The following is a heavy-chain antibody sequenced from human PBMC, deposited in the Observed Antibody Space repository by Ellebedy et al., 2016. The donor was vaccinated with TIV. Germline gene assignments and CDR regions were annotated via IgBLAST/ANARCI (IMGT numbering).Heavy chain of an antibody. J-gene: IGHJ4*02. CDR3: AHTSGWTIDH. V-gene: IGHV2-5*02. Sequence: SGPTLVXPTHTLTLTCSFAGFSLSDYAVGVSWIRQPPGKALEWLTLIYWDGDKECSPSLGSRLTITKDSSKNQVVLTITNMDPVDTATYYCAHTSGWTIDHWGQGILVTVSS. CDR2: IYWDGDK. D-gene: IGHD6-19*01. CDR1: GFSLSDYAVG.